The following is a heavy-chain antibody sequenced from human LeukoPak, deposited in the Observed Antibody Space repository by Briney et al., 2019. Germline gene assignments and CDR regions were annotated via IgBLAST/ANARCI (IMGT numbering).Heavy chain of an antibody. Sequence: PSETLSLTCAVYGGSFSGYYWSWIRQPPGKGLELIGEINHSGSTNYNPSLKSRVTISVDTSKNQFSLKLSSVTAADTAVYYCARGEQQLVLYYFDYWGQGTLVTVSS. CDR2: INHSGST. CDR3: ARGEQQLVLYYFDY. D-gene: IGHD6-13*01. J-gene: IGHJ4*02. CDR1: GGSFSGYY. V-gene: IGHV4-34*01.